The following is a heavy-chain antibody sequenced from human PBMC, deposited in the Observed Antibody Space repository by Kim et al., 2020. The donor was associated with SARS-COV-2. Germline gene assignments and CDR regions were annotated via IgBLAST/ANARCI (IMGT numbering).Heavy chain of an antibody. CDR2: ISAYNGNT. J-gene: IGHJ6*02. CDR1: GYTFTSYG. Sequence: ASVKVSCKASGYTFTSYGISWVRQAPGQGLEWMGWISAYNGNTNYAQKLQGRVTMTTDTSTSTAYMELRSLRSDDTAVYYCARDLWQQLFYYYYGMDVWGQGTTVTVSS. V-gene: IGHV1-18*04. CDR3: ARDLWQQLFYYYYGMDV. D-gene: IGHD6-13*01.